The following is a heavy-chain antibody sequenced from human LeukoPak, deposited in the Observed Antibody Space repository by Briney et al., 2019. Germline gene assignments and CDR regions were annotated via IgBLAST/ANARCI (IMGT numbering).Heavy chain of an antibody. D-gene: IGHD3-16*01. V-gene: IGHV4-59*08. CDR3: ASYVWGSYFFDY. CDR1: GGSISSYY. CDR2: IYYSGST. J-gene: IGHJ4*02. Sequence: PSETLSLTCTVSGGSISSYYWSWVRQPPGKGLEWIGYIYYSGSTNYNPSLKSRVTISVDKSKNQFSLKLSSVTAADTAVYYCASYVWGSYFFDYWGQGTLVTVSS.